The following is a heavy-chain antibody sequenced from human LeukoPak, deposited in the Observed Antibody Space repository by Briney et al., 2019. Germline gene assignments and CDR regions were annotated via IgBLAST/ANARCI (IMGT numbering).Heavy chain of an antibody. Sequence: SETLSLTCAAYGGSFSGYYWSWIRQPPGKGLEWIGEINHSGSTNYNPSLKSRVTISVDTSKNQFSLKLSSVTAADTAVYYCARGTGYSSSWYRIHYHYGMDVWGQGTTVTVSS. V-gene: IGHV4-34*01. CDR1: GGSFSGYY. J-gene: IGHJ6*02. CDR2: INHSGST. D-gene: IGHD6-13*01. CDR3: ARGTGYSSSWYRIHYHYGMDV.